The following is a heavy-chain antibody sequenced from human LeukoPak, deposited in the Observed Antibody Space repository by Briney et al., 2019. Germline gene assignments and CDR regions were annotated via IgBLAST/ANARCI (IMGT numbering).Heavy chain of an antibody. CDR3: IRGGIRVSGIDAFDI. CDR2: IGIRDDT. J-gene: IGHJ3*02. Sequence: GGSLRLSCAASGFTFRDYDMHWVRQVPGRGLEWVSAIGIRDDTHYPDSVKGRFTITRENAKNSLYLQMNTLRDGDTAMYYCIRGGIRVSGIDAFDIWGQGTMVTVSS. D-gene: IGHD5/OR15-5a*01. CDR1: GFTFRDYD. V-gene: IGHV3-13*01.